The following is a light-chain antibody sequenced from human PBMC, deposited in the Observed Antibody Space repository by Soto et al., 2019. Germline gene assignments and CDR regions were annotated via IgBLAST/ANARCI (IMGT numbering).Light chain of an antibody. CDR2: GAS. V-gene: IGKV3-15*01. CDR3: QQYNNWPPYT. J-gene: IGKJ2*01. Sequence: EIVMTQSPATLSVSPGERATLSCRASQSVSSKLVWYQQKPGQAPRLLIYGASTRATGIPARFSGSGSGTEFTLTISSLQSEDFAVYYCQQYNNWPPYTFGQGTQLEIK. CDR1: QSVSSK.